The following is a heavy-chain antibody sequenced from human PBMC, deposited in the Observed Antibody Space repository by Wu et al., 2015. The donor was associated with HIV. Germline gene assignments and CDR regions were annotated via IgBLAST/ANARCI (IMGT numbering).Heavy chain of an antibody. J-gene: IGHJ1*01. V-gene: IGHV1-24*01. CDR2: FDPEDGKT. CDR1: GNSLTELS. CDR3: TAFPREIWSTGLPY. Sequence: QVQLVQSGAEVKKPGASVRVPCKVSGNSLTELSIHWVRQTPGKGLEWMGGFDPEDGKTIYAQRFQGRFAMTEDRSTDTAYLDLKSLRSEDTAVFYCTAFPREIWSTGLPYWGQGTLVIVSS. D-gene: IGHD3-10*01.